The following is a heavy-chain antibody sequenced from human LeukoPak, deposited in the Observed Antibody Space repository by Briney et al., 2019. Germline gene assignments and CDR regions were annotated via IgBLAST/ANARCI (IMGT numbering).Heavy chain of an antibody. CDR3: ARGSHRGYCISSDCYTVDY. J-gene: IGHJ4*02. CDR1: RYTFSSYD. V-gene: IGHV1-8*01. CDR2: MNPDSGNT. Sequence: GASVKVSCKAARYTFSSYDINWVRQAPGQGLEWMGWMNPDSGNTGCEQKFQGRVTMTRNTSITTAYMELGGLSSDDTAVYFCARGSHRGYCISSDCYTVDYWGQGTLVSVSS. D-gene: IGHD2-2*02.